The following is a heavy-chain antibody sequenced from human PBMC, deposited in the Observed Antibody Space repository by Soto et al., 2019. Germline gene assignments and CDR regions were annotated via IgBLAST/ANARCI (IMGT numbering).Heavy chain of an antibody. CDR1: GFTFSTYN. J-gene: IGHJ5*02. CDR2: ISSSSSTI. Sequence: GGSLRLSCAASGFTFSTYNMNWVRQAPGKGLGWISYISSSSSTIKYADSVKGRFTISRDNGKNSLYLQMNSLRDEDTAVYYCARGLVVPSDANPENWFDPWGQGTLVTVSS. D-gene: IGHD2-2*01. CDR3: ARGLVVPSDANPENWFDP. V-gene: IGHV3-48*02.